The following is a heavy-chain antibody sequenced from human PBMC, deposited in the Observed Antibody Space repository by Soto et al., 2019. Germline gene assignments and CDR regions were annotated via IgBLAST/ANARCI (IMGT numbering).Heavy chain of an antibody. Sequence: SETLSLTCAVYGGSFSGYYWSWIRQPPGKGLEWIGEINHSGSTNYNPSLKSRVTISVDTPKNQFSLKLSSVTAADTAVYYCARGYYSSSLKTQFDYWGQGTLVTVSS. CDR1: GGSFSGYY. D-gene: IGHD6-13*01. J-gene: IGHJ4*02. CDR3: ARGYYSSSLKTQFDY. V-gene: IGHV4-34*01. CDR2: INHSGST.